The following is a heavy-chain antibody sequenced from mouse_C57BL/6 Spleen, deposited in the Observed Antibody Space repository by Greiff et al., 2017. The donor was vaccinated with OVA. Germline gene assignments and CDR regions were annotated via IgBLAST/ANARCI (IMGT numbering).Heavy chain of an antibody. Sequence: QVQLQQPGAELVKPGASVKLSCKASGYTFTSYWMQWVKQRPGQGLEWIGEIDPSDGYTNYNQKFKGKATLTVDTSSSTAYMQLSSLTSEDSAVYYCARRNYFLRSFDYWGQGTTLTVSS. CDR1: GYTFTSYW. J-gene: IGHJ2*01. CDR2: IDPSDGYT. CDR3: ARRNYFLRSFDY. V-gene: IGHV1-50*01. D-gene: IGHD1-1*01.